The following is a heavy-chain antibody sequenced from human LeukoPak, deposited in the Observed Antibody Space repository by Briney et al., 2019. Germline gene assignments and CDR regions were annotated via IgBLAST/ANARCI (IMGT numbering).Heavy chain of an antibody. CDR3: ATSVTLRRLDWFIDL. J-gene: IGHJ2*01. CDR1: GFTFRDYY. CDR2: ISSSAGTI. Sequence: GGSLRLSCAASGFTFRDYYMSWIRQAPGKGLEWISYISSSAGTIHYVDSVKGRFTISRDNAKNSLYLQMDSLRVEDTAVYYCATSVTLRRLDWFIDLWGRGTLVSVFS. D-gene: IGHD4-17*01. V-gene: IGHV3-11*04.